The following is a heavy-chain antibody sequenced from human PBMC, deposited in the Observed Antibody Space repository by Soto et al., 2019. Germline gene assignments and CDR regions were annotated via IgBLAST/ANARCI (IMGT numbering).Heavy chain of an antibody. Sequence: SETLSLTCTVSGGSISSGDYYWSWIRQPPGKGLEWIGYIYYSGSTYYNPSLKSRVTISVDTSKNQFSLKLSSVTAADTAVYYCARVLGTSRYPWPLKTITMVRGVDLWGQGTLVTAPQ. CDR3: ARVLGTSRYPWPLKTITMVRGVDL. CDR1: GGSISSGDYY. CDR2: IYYSGST. V-gene: IGHV4-30-4*01. J-gene: IGHJ5*02. D-gene: IGHD3-10*01.